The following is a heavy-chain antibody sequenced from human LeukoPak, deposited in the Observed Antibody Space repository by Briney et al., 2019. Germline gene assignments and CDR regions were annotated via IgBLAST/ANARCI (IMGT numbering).Heavy chain of an antibody. CDR3: ARDCSEQQLVPGYYYYYYMDV. V-gene: IGHV3-74*01. Sequence: GGSLRLSCAASGFTFRSYWMHWVRQAPGKGLVWVSHINSDGSTTSYADSVKGRFAISRDNAKNSLYLQMNSLRAEDTAVYYCARDCSEQQLVPGYYYYYYMDVWGKGTTVTVSS. CDR2: INSDGSTT. J-gene: IGHJ6*03. D-gene: IGHD6-13*01. CDR1: GFTFRSYW.